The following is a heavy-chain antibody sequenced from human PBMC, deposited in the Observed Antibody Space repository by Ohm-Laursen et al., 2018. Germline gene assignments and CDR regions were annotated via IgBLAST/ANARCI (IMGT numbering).Heavy chain of an antibody. CDR3: ARSIAVAGHAFDI. D-gene: IGHD6-19*01. Sequence: ASVKVSCKASGNTFTSYYIHWVRQAPGQGLEWMGIINPSGGSTSCAQNFQGRVTMTRDTSTSTVYMELSSLRSEDTAVYYCARSIAVAGHAFDIWGQGTMVTVSS. CDR1: GNTFTSYY. J-gene: IGHJ3*02. CDR2: INPSGGST. V-gene: IGHV1-46*01.